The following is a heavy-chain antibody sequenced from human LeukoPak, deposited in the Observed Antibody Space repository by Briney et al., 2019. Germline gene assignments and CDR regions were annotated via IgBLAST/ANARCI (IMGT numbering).Heavy chain of an antibody. CDR2: INPNSGGT. Sequence: ASVKVSCKASGYTFTGYYMHWVRQAPGQGLEWMGWINPNSGGTNYAQKFQGRVTMTRDTPISTAYMELSRLRSDDTAVYYCARVLVRDYYDSSGYPEYFDYWGQGTLVTVSS. D-gene: IGHD3-22*01. V-gene: IGHV1-2*02. J-gene: IGHJ4*02. CDR3: ARVLVRDYYDSSGYPEYFDY. CDR1: GYTFTGYY.